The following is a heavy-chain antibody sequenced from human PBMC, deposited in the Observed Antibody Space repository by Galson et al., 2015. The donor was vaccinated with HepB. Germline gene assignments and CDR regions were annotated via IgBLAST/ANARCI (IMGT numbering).Heavy chain of an antibody. D-gene: IGHD6-19*01. Sequence: SLRLSCAASGFTFSSYEMNWVRQAPGKGLEWVSYTSSSGGTIYYADSMKGRFTISRDNAKNSLYLQMNSLRAEDTAVYYCTSGRAASYASGWCYWGQGTLVTVSS. J-gene: IGHJ4*02. CDR2: TSSSGGTI. CDR3: TSGRAASYASGWCY. CDR1: GFTFSSYE. V-gene: IGHV3-48*03.